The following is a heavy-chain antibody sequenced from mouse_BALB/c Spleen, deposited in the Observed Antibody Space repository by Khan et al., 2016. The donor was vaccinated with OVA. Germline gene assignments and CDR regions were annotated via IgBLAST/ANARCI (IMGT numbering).Heavy chain of an antibody. CDR3: IISGYGSFDY. CDR2: IIPNNVDS. Sequence: VQLKQSGPELVKPGASVKISCRASGYIFTDYILDWVKQSHGKSLEWIGYIIPNNVDSAYNQKFKTRATLTVDISSSTAYMELRSLTSEDSAIYCCIISGYGSFDYWGQGTLVTVSA. D-gene: IGHD1-2*01. V-gene: IGHV1S29*02. J-gene: IGHJ3*01. CDR1: GYIFTDYI.